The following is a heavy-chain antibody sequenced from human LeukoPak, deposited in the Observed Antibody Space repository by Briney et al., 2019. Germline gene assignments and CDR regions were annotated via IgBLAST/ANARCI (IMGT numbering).Heavy chain of an antibody. CDR1: GYTFTGYY. CDR3: ARDNVVGGWQSYYYYYGMDV. V-gene: IGHV1-2*02. CDR2: INPNSGGT. J-gene: IGHJ6*02. Sequence: ASVKVSCKASGYTFTGYYMHWVRQAPGQGLEWMGWINPNSGGTNYAQKFQGRVTMTRDTSISTAYMELSRLRSDDTAVYYCARDNVVGGWQSYYYYYGMDVWGQGTTVTVSS. D-gene: IGHD6-19*01.